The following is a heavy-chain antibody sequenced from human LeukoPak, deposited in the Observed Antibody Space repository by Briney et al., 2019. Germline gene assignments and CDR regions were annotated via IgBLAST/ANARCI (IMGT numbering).Heavy chain of an antibody. CDR1: GFTFSSYS. CDR2: ISSNGGST. D-gene: IGHD4-17*01. Sequence: GGSLRLSCAASGFTFSSYSMHWVRQAPGKGLEYVSPISSNGGSTYYANSVKGRFTISRDNSKNTLYLQMGSLRAEDKAVYYCARGAHMTTVTNQFDYWGQGTLVTVSS. CDR3: ARGAHMTTVTNQFDY. V-gene: IGHV3-64*01. J-gene: IGHJ4*02.